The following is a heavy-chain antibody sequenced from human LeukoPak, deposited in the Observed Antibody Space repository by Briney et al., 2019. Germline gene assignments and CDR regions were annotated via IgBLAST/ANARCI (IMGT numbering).Heavy chain of an antibody. D-gene: IGHD2-2*02. CDR2: INPNSGGT. CDR3: ARDQRYCGCTNCYSPGQRGD. Sequence: ASVKVSCKASGYTFTGYYMHWVRQAPGQGLEWMGWINPNSGGTNYAQKFQGRVTMTRDTSISTAYMELSRLRSDDTAVYYCARDQRYCGCTNCYSPGQRGDWGQGTLVTVSS. V-gene: IGHV1-2*02. J-gene: IGHJ4*01. CDR1: GYTFTGYY.